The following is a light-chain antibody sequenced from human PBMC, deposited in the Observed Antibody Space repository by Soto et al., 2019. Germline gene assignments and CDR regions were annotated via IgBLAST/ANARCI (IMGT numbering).Light chain of an antibody. J-gene: IGLJ3*02. CDR2: DVS. CDR3: QSYDSSLSGPGV. V-gene: IGLV2-11*01. Sequence: QSALTQPRSVSGSPGQSVTISCTGTSSDVGGYNYVSWYQQHPGKAPKLMIYDVSKRPSGVPDRFSGSKSGNTASLTISGLQAEDEADYYCQSYDSSLSGPGVFGGGTKVTVL. CDR1: SSDVGGYNY.